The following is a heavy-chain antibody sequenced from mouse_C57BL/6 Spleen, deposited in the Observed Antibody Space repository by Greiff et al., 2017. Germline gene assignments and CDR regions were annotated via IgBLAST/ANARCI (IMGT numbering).Heavy chain of an antibody. CDR2: IYPGDGDT. V-gene: IGHV1-82*01. CDR1: GYAFSSSW. J-gene: IGHJ4*01. CDR3: ARLPDYYAKDY. Sequence: VQLQQPGPELVKPGASVKISCKASGYAFSSSWMNWVKQRPGKGLEWIGRIYPGDGDTNYNGKFKGKATLTADKSSSTAYMQLSSLTSEDSAVYLCARLPDYYAKDYWGQGTSVTVS.